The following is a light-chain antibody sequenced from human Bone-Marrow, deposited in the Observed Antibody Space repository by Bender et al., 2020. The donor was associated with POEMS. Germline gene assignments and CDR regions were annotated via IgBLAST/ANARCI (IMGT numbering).Light chain of an antibody. CDR1: SSDVGAYNF. CDR3: AAWEDSLNGWV. Sequence: QSALTQPASVSGSPGQSITISCTGTSSDVGAYNFVSLYQQHPGLAPKLIVYEGTKRPSGVPDRFSGSKSGTSASLAISGLQSEDEADYYCAAWEDSLNGWVFGGGTKLTVL. V-gene: IGLV2-14*02. CDR2: EGT. J-gene: IGLJ3*02.